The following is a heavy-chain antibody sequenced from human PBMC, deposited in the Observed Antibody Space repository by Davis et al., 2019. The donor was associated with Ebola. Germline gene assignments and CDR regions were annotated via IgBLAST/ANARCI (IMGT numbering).Heavy chain of an antibody. D-gene: IGHD3-9*01. CDR3: ARVDWLYYGMDV. J-gene: IGHJ6*02. CDR1: GGSISSYY. Sequence: MPSETLSLTCTVSGGSISSYYWGWIRQPPGKGLEWIGYIYYSGSTNYNPSLKSRVTISVDTSKNQFSLKLSSVTAADTAVYYCARVDWLYYGMDVWGQGTTVTVSS. V-gene: IGHV4-59*12. CDR2: IYYSGST.